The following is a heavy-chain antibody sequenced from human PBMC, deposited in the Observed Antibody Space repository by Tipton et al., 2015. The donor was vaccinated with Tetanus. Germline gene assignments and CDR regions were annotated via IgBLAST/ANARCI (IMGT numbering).Heavy chain of an antibody. CDR1: GFTFSSYD. CDR3: ARDGWGLTNWFDP. CDR2: IGIPGDT. Sequence: LSLTCAASGFTFSSYDMHWVRQATGKGLEWVSAIGIPGDTYYPDSVKGRFTISRENAKNSLYLQMNGLGAGDTAVYYCARDGWGLTNWFDPWGQGTLVTVSS. D-gene: IGHD7-27*01. V-gene: IGHV3-13*01. J-gene: IGHJ5*02.